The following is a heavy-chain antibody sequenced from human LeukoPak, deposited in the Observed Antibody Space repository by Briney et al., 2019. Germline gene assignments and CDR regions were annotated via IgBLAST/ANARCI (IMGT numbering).Heavy chain of an antibody. CDR3: ARGSWRSHRGSYYGMDV. Sequence: GGSLRLSCAASGFTFSSYAMHWVRQAPGKGLEWVAVISYDGSNKYYADSVKGRFTISRDNSKNTLYLQMNSLRAEDTAVYYCARGSWRSHRGSYYGMDVWSQGTTVTVSS. CDR1: GFTFSSYA. V-gene: IGHV3-30-3*01. D-gene: IGHD3-16*01. J-gene: IGHJ6*02. CDR2: ISYDGSNK.